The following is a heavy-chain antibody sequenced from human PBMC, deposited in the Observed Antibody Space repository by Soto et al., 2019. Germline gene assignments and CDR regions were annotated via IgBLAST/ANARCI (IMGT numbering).Heavy chain of an antibody. J-gene: IGHJ5*02. D-gene: IGHD3-3*01. V-gene: IGHV1-46*01. CDR1: GYTFTSYY. CDR3: ARDGYDFWSGSHWFDP. Sequence: ASVKVSCKASGYTFTSYYMHWVRQAPGQGLEWMGIINPSGGSTSYAQKFQGRVTMTRDTSTSTVYMELSSLRSGDTAVYYCARDGYDFWSGSHWFDPWGQGTLVTVSS. CDR2: INPSGGST.